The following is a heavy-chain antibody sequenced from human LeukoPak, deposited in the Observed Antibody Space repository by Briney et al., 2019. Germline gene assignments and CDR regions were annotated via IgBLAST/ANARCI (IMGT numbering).Heavy chain of an antibody. CDR3: ARFYADRFDY. V-gene: IGHV3-7*01. J-gene: IGHJ4*02. CDR1: GFTFTTYW. CDR2: IKQDGNEK. D-gene: IGHD3-16*01. Sequence: GGSLRLSCAASGFTFTTYWMSWVRQAPGKGLEWVANIKQDGNEKYYVDSVKGRFTISRDNAENSLYLQMNSLRAEDTAVYYCARFYADRFDYWGQGTLVTVSS.